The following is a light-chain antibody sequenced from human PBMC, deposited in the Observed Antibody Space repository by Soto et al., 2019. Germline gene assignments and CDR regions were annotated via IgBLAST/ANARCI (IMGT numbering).Light chain of an antibody. CDR3: QQYNNWPHT. Sequence: EIVMTQSPATLSVSPGERATLSCRASQSVSSNLAWYQQKPGQAPRLLIYGASTRATGIPARLSGSGSGTECTLTISSLQSEDFAVYYCQQYNNWPHTFGQGTKLEIK. CDR2: GAS. J-gene: IGKJ2*01. V-gene: IGKV3-15*01. CDR1: QSVSSN.